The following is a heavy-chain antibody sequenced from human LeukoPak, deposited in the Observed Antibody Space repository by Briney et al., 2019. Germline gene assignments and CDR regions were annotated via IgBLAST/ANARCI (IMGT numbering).Heavy chain of an antibody. CDR2: IFYSGST. V-gene: IGHV4-39*01. J-gene: IGHJ4*02. D-gene: IGHD3-22*01. CDR1: GGSISSSSYY. CDR3: ARFRRYYHDSSGSFFDY. Sequence: SETLSLTCTVSGGSISSSSYYWGWIRQPPGKGLEWIGSIFYSGSTYYNPSLKSRLTISVGTSKNQFSLKLSSVPAADTPVYYCARFRRYYHDSSGSFFDYWGQGTLVTVSS.